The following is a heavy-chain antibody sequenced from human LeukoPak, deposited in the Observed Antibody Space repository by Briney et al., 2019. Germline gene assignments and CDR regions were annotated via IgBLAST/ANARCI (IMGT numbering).Heavy chain of an antibody. Sequence: GGSLRLSCTASGFPFIEYSMNWVRQVPGKGLEWISYIGIDSGNTKYADSVRGRFTISADKAKNSLYLQMNRLRIEDTAVYYCARDHNYAFDNWGQGTPVSVAS. CDR1: GFPFIEYS. J-gene: IGHJ4*02. CDR3: ARDHNYAFDN. V-gene: IGHV3-48*01. D-gene: IGHD1-1*01. CDR2: IGIDSGNT.